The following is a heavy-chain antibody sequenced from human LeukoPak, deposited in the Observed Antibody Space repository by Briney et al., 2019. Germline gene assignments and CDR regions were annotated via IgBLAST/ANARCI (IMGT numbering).Heavy chain of an antibody. Sequence: GGSLRLSCAASGFTFSSYAMHWVRQAPGKGLEWVAVIWYDGSNKYYADSVKGRFTISRDNSKNTLYLQMNSLRAEDTAVYYCARDKVAARPLFWGSLDYWGQGTLVTVSS. CDR3: ARDKVAARPLFWGSLDY. CDR2: IWYDGSNK. J-gene: IGHJ4*02. D-gene: IGHD6-6*01. V-gene: IGHV3-33*08. CDR1: GFTFSSYA.